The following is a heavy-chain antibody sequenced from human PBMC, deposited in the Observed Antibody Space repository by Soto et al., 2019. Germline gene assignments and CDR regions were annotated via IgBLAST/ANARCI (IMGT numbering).Heavy chain of an antibody. V-gene: IGHV3-66*01. CDR3: VREKYYYGMDV. CDR2: INNAGTT. CDR1: GFDASVNF. Sequence: GSLRLSCAASGFDASVNFMTWVRQVPGKGLEWVSSINNAGTTFYADSVKGRFTISRDDSKNTLFLQMNSLRVEDTAMYYCVREKYYYGMDVWGQGTAVTVSS. J-gene: IGHJ6*02.